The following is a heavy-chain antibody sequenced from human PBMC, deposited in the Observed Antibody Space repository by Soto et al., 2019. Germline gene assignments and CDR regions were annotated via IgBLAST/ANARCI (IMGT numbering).Heavy chain of an antibody. Sequence: ASVKVSCKASGYTFTSYDINWVRQAPGQGLEWMGWMNPNSGNTGYAQKFQGRVTMTRNTSISTAYMELSSLRSEDTAVYYCARGPRRGYYDFWSGYRRHYYYYGMDVGGRGTTVAVS. V-gene: IGHV1-8*01. CDR1: GYTFTSYD. CDR3: ARGPRRGYYDFWSGYRRHYYYYGMDV. J-gene: IGHJ6*02. D-gene: IGHD3-3*01. CDR2: MNPNSGNT.